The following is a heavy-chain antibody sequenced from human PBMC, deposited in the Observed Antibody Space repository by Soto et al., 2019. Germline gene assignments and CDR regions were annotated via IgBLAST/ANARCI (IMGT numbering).Heavy chain of an antibody. Sequence: SETLSLTXTVSGDSLGNYYWFWIRQPVGKGLEWIGRVSSSGNTNANPTLNSRATMSIDTSKNQFSLRLRSVTAADTAVYYCARADYEILTGSYAMDAWGQGTTVTVSS. CDR3: ARADYEILTGSYAMDA. D-gene: IGHD3-9*01. V-gene: IGHV4-4*07. J-gene: IGHJ6*02. CDR1: GDSLGNYY. CDR2: VSSSGNT.